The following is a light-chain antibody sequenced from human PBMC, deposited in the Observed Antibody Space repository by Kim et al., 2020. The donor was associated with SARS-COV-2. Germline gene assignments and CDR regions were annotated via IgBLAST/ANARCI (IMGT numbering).Light chain of an antibody. J-gene: IGLJ2*01. V-gene: IGLV3-1*01. CDR2: QDV. CDR1: RLRNKY. Sequence: VSPGQTASITCSGDRLRNKYVSWYQQKPGQSPILVIYQDVKRPSGIPERFSGSNPGNTATLTISGTQAMDEAGYYCQAWDSGTVVFGGGTQLTVL. CDR3: QAWDSGTVV.